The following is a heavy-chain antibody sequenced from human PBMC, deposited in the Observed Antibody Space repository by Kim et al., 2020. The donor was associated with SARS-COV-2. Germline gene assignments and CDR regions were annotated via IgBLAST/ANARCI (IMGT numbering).Heavy chain of an antibody. CDR3: ARDRVVVVAAVSYNWFDP. Sequence: GGSLRLSCAASGFTFSSYWMSWVRQAPGKGLEWVANIKQDGSEKYYVDSVKGRFTISRDNAKNSLYLQMNSLRAEDTAVYYCARDRVVVVAAVSYNWFDPWGQGTLVTVSS. V-gene: IGHV3-7*01. CDR2: IKQDGSEK. J-gene: IGHJ5*02. D-gene: IGHD2-15*01. CDR1: GFTFSSYW.